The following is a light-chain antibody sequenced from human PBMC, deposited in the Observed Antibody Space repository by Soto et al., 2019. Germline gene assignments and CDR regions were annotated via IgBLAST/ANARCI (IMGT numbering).Light chain of an antibody. CDR3: QQYYGTPLT. CDR2: WAS. CDR1: QSVLYSSNNKNY. V-gene: IGKV4-1*01. Sequence: DIVMTQSPDSLAVSLGERATINRKSSQSVLYSSNNKNYLAWYQQKPGQPPKLLISWASTRESGVPDRFSGRGSGTDFTLTISSLQAEDVAVYYCQQYYGTPLTFGGGTKVEIK. J-gene: IGKJ4*01.